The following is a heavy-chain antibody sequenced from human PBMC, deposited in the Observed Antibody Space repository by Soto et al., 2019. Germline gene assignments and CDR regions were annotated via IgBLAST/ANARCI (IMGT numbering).Heavy chain of an antibody. CDR1: GDSISGSQW. CDR3: ASFDYSNLNWFDP. CDR2: ISHTGTT. D-gene: IGHD4-4*01. V-gene: IGHV4-4*02. J-gene: IGHJ5*02. Sequence: KPAETLSLTCAVSGDSISGSQWWSFVRLPPGKGLEWIGEISHTGTTNYNPSLKSRVTMSVDKPKNQFSLNLTSVTAADTAVYYCASFDYSNLNWFDPWGQGTLVTVSS.